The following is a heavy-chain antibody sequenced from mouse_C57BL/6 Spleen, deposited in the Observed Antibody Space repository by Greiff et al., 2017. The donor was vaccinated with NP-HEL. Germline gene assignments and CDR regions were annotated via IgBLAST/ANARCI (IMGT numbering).Heavy chain of an antibody. CDR2: ISYDGSN. D-gene: IGHD2-2*01. Sequence: DVKLQESGPGLVKPSQSLSLTCSVTGYSITSGYYWNWIRQFPGNKLEWMGYISYDGSNNYNPSLKNRISITRDTSKNQFFLKLNSVTTEDTATYYCARDEGGYYDAMDYWGQGTSVTVSS. CDR3: ARDEGGYYDAMDY. V-gene: IGHV3-6*01. CDR1: GYSITSGYY. J-gene: IGHJ4*01.